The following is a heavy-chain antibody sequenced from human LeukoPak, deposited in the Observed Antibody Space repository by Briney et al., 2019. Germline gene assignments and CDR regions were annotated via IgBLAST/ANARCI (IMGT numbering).Heavy chain of an antibody. V-gene: IGHV1-8*01. CDR1: GYTFTGYD. D-gene: IGHD1-26*01. Sequence: GASVTVTCRASGYTFTGYDINLVRQATGQGLEWMGWVNPKSGNSAYAQKFQGRVTMTRYTSISKLYMELSSLRSEDTAVYYCARRGALGDDSGSYFGYWGQGSLVTVSS. CDR2: VNPKSGNS. CDR3: ARRGALGDDSGSYFGY. J-gene: IGHJ4*02.